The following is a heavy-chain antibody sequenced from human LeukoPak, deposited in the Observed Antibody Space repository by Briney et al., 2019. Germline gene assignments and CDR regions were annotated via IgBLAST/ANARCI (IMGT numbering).Heavy chain of an antibody. D-gene: IGHD6-19*01. Sequence: GGSLRLSCAASGLTLSRNWMNWVRQAPGKGLEWVANIKQDGSAKYYANSVKGRFTISRDDAKNSLYLEMNSLRAEDTAVYYCAGGGGWVFDFWGQGTLVTVSS. CDR1: GLTLSRNW. CDR3: AGGGGWVFDF. V-gene: IGHV3-7*04. CDR2: IKQDGSAK. J-gene: IGHJ4*02.